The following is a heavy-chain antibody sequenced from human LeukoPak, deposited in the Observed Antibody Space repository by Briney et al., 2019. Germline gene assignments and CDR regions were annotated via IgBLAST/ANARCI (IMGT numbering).Heavy chain of an antibody. CDR2: ISAYNGNT. D-gene: IGHD6-6*01. V-gene: IGHV1-18*04. J-gene: IGHJ5*02. CDR1: GFTFVAYY. CDR3: ARGVGIAARPCWFDP. Sequence: ASVKVSCKASGFTFVAYYIYWVRQAPGQGLEWMGWISAYNGNTNYAQKLQGRVTMTTDTSTSTAYMELRSLRSDDTAVYYCARGVGIAARPCWFDPWGQGTLVTVSS.